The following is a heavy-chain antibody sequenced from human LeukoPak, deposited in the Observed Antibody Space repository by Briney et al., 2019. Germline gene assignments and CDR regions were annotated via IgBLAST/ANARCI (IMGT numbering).Heavy chain of an antibody. J-gene: IGHJ5*02. CDR2: IYYTGST. Sequence: SETLSLTCSVSGGYIITSDHYWGWIRQPPGKGREWIGSIYYTGSTSTNPSFKSRVTVSVDTSKNQFSLNLTSVTAADTAVYYCARERYYYGGKTWFDPWGQGTLVTVSS. V-gene: IGHV4-39*07. CDR1: GGYIITSDHY. D-gene: IGHD4-23*01. CDR3: ARERYYYGGKTWFDP.